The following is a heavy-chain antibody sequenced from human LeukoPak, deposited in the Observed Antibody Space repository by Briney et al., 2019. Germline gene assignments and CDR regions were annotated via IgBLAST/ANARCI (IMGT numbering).Heavy chain of an antibody. CDR2: ISANNGNT. D-gene: IGHD3-3*01. V-gene: IGHV1-18*01. CDR1: GYNFNRYA. J-gene: IGHJ5*02. CDR3: ARSNDFWSGHLKGYWFDP. Sequence: GASVKVSCRASGYNFNRYAINWVRQAPGQGLEWMGWISANNGNTNCAQSLRGRVTMTTDTSTSTAYMELRSLTTDDTAVYYCARSNDFWSGHLKGYWFDPWGQGTLVTVSS.